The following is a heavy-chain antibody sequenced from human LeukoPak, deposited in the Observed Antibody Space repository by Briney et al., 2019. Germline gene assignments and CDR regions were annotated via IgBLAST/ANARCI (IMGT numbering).Heavy chain of an antibody. V-gene: IGHV4-30-4*01. CDR3: ARDGYNSGYFDY. CDR2: IYCSRST. D-gene: IGHD5-24*01. Sequence: SETLSLTCTVSGASISSGGYYWNWIRQPPGKGLEWIGYIYCSRSTSYSPSLKSRLTTSVDTSKGQFSLKLSSVTAADTAVYYCARDGYNSGYFDYWGQGTLVTVSS. J-gene: IGHJ4*02. CDR1: GASISSGGYY.